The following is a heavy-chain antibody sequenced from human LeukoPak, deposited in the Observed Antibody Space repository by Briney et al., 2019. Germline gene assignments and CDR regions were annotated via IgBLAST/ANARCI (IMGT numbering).Heavy chain of an antibody. D-gene: IGHD5-24*01. CDR3: ARHPSGRMWLQQGGWFDP. J-gene: IGHJ5*02. V-gene: IGHV4-59*08. CDR2: IYYSGST. Sequence: SETLSLTCTVSGGSISSYYWSWIRQPPGKGLEWIGYIYYSGSTNYNPSLKSRVTVSVDTSKNQFSLKLTSVTAADTAVYYCARHPSGRMWLQQGGWFDPWGQGTLVTVSS. CDR1: GGSISSYY.